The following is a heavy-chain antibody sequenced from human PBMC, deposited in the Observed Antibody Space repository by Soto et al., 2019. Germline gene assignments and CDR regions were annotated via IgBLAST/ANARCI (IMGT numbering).Heavy chain of an antibody. J-gene: IGHJ4*02. CDR2: ISFSGDT. V-gene: IGHV4-39*01. Sequence: SETLSLTCTVSGDSVSGGGYCWTWIRQPPGKGLEWIGHISFSGDTTYNPSLKSRVTISVDTSKNQFSLKLSSVTAADTAVYYCARTQGVYGDSLPSLGYWGQGTLVTVSS. CDR3: ARTQGVYGDSLPSLGY. CDR1: GDSVSGGGYC. D-gene: IGHD4-17*01.